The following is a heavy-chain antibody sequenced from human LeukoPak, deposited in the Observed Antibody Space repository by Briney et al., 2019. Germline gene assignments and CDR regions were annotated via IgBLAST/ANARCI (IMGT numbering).Heavy chain of an antibody. D-gene: IGHD5-12*01. Sequence: GASVKVSCKASGYTFTSYYMHWVRQAPGQGLEWMGIINPSGGSTSYAQKFQGRVTMTRDTSTSTAYMELSRLRSDDTAVYYCAREFSGYDSSDYWGQGTLVTVSS. CDR2: INPSGGST. CDR3: AREFSGYDSSDY. V-gene: IGHV1-46*01. CDR1: GYTFTSYY. J-gene: IGHJ4*02.